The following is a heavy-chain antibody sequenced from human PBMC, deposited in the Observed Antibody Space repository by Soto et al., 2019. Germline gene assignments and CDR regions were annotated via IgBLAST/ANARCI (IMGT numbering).Heavy chain of an antibody. CDR1: GFTFSSYG. J-gene: IGHJ4*02. D-gene: IGHD3-16*01. Sequence: GWSLRLSCAASGFTFSSYGMHWVRQAPGKGLEWVSAISGSGDSTCYADSVKDRFTISKNKSKNTLYLQINSLRTDDTAIYYCDKEDIMTAHLDYWGQGTLLTVSS. CDR3: DKEDIMTAHLDY. CDR2: ISGSGDST. V-gene: IGHV3-23*01.